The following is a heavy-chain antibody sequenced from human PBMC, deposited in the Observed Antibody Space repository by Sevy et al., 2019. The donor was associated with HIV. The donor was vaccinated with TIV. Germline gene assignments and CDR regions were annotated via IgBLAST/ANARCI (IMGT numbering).Heavy chain of an antibody. V-gene: IGHV4-59*01. D-gene: IGHD5-18*01. Sequence: SETLSLTCTVSGGSMRSYYWSWVRQPPGKGLEWIGYIYYSGTTSYNPSLKSRVIISIDTSKNQFSLKLSSVTAADTAIYCCVRGDGFSYGPLHSWGQGTLVTVSS. CDR1: GGSMRSYY. CDR2: IYYSGTT. CDR3: VRGDGFSYGPLHS. J-gene: IGHJ4*02.